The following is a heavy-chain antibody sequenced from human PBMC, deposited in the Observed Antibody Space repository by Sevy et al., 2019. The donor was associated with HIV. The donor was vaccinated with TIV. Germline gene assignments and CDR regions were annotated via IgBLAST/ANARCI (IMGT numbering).Heavy chain of an antibody. J-gene: IGHJ6*03. CDR2: IYYSGST. CDR1: GGSISSSSYF. Sequence: SETLSLTCTVSGGSISSSSYFWGWIRQPPGKGLEWIGSIYYSGSTYYNPSLKSRVTISVDTSKNQFSLKLSSVTAADTAVYYCVRDYYMHVWGKGTTVTVSS. V-gene: IGHV4-39*01. CDR3: VRDYYMHV.